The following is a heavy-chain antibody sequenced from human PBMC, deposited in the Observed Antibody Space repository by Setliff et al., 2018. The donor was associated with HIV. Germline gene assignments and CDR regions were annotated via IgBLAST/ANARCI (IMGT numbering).Heavy chain of an antibody. Sequence: SGPTLVNPTQTLTLTCTFSGFSLSTSGVGVGWIRQPPGKALEWLALIYWDDDKRYSPSLKSRLTTTKDTSKNQVVLTLTNMDPVDTATYYCAHACYCGSGVVSGYFDYWGQGTLVTVSS. CDR1: GFSLSTSGVG. CDR2: IYWDDDK. V-gene: IGHV2-5*02. D-gene: IGHD3-10*01. CDR3: AHACYCGSGVVSGYFDY. J-gene: IGHJ4*02.